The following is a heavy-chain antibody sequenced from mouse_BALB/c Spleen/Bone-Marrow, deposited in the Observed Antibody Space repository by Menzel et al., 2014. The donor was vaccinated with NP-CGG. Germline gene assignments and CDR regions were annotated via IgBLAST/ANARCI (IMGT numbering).Heavy chain of an antibody. J-gene: IGHJ3*01. V-gene: IGHV14-3*02. CDR3: AGYDYYQAWFAY. D-gene: IGHD2-4*01. CDR1: GFNIKDTY. Sequence: VQLQQPGAELVKPGASVKLSCTASGFNIKDTYMHWVKQRPEQGLEWIGRIDPANGNTKYDPKFQGKATITADTSSSTAYLQLSSLTSEDTAVYYCAGYDYYQAWFAYWGQGTLVTVSA. CDR2: IDPANGNT.